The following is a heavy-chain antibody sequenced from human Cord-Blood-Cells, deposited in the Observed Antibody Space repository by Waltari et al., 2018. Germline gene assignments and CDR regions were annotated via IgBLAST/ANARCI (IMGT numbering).Heavy chain of an antibody. CDR1: GGSFSGYY. CDR2: INHSGST. D-gene: IGHD2-2*02. CDR3: ACSYCSSTSCYTGDGMDV. Sequence: QVQLQQWGAGLLKPSETLSLTCAVYGGSFSGYYWSWIRQPPGKGLAWMGEINHSGSTNYNPALKSRVTISVDTSKNQFSLKLRSVTAADTAVYYCACSYCSSTSCYTGDGMDVWGQGTTVTVSS. V-gene: IGHV4-34*01. J-gene: IGHJ6*02.